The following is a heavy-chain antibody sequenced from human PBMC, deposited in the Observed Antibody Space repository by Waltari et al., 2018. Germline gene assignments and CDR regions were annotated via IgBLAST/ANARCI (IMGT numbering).Heavy chain of an antibody. D-gene: IGHD3-10*01. CDR3: ARENYGSGSYYNPLDY. V-gene: IGHV4-38-2*02. J-gene: IGHJ4*02. Sequence: QVQLQESGPGLVKPSETLSLTCTASGYSISRGYYWGGIRPPPGKGLEWIGSIYHSGSTYYNPSLKSRVTISVDTSKNQFSLKLSSVTAADTAVYYCARENYGSGSYYNPLDYWGQGTLVTVSS. CDR1: GYSISRGYY. CDR2: IYHSGST.